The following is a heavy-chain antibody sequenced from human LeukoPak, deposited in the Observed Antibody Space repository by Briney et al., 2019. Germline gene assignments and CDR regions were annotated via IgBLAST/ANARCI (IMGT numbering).Heavy chain of an antibody. Sequence: GGSLRLSCAASGSTFSSYSMSWVRQGPGKGLEWVSSISSSSTYKYYAGSVKGRFTISRDNAKNSLYLQMNSLRAEDTALYYCPRGRYSGSYLLDYWGQGTLVTVSS. V-gene: IGHV3-21*01. D-gene: IGHD6-13*01. J-gene: IGHJ4*01. CDR2: ISSSSTYK. CDR1: GSTFSSYS. CDR3: PRGRYSGSYLLDY.